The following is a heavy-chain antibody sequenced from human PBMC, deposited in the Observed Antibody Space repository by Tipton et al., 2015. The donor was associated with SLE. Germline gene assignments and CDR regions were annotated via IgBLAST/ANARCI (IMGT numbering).Heavy chain of an antibody. Sequence: TLSLTCTVSGGSLSSSSYSWDWIRQPPGKGLEWIGKIHYSGDTYYNPSLQSRVTISVGRSKTQFSLKLRSVSAADSAMYYCARHGYASWSGYYHHVFDVWGQGTMLTVSS. J-gene: IGHJ3*01. CDR1: GGSLSSSSYS. CDR2: IHYSGDT. V-gene: IGHV4-39*01. D-gene: IGHD3/OR15-3a*01. CDR3: ARHGYASWSGYYHHVFDV.